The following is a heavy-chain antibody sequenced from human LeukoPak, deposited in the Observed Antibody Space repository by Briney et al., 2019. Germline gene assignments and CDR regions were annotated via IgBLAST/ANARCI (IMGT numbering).Heavy chain of an antibody. J-gene: IGHJ4*02. CDR2: INPSGGNT. V-gene: IGHV1-46*01. Sequence: ASVKVSCMASGYTFTSYYVHWVRQAPGRGLEWMGIINPSGGNTSYAQKFQGRVTMTRDTSTSTVYMELSSLRSEDTAVYYCARDVSDCSGGSCYSYFDYWGQGTLVTVSS. D-gene: IGHD2-15*01. CDR3: ARDVSDCSGGSCYSYFDY. CDR1: GYTFTSYY.